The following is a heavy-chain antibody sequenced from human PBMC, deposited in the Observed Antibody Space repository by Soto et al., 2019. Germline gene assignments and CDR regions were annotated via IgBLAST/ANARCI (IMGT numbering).Heavy chain of an antibody. CDR1: GFTFSSYS. Sequence: GGSLRLSCAASGFTFSSYSMNWVRQAPGKGLEWVSYISSSSSTIYYAESVKGRFTISRDNAKNLLYLQMNSLRDEDTVVYYCARDLFSDIGYSYGLVDYWGQGTLVTVSS. CDR2: ISSSSSTI. J-gene: IGHJ4*02. CDR3: ARDLFSDIGYSYGLVDY. D-gene: IGHD5-18*01. V-gene: IGHV3-48*02.